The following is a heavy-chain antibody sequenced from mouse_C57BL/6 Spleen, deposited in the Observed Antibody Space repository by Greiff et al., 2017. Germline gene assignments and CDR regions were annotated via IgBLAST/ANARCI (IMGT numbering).Heavy chain of an antibody. J-gene: IGHJ2*01. Sequence: VQLQQPGAELVKPGASVKLSCKASGYTFTSYWMQWVKQRPGQGLEWIGEIDPSDSYTNYNQKFKGKATLTVDTSSSTAYMQLSSLTSEDSAVYYCARRGNYVPFDYWGQGTTLTVSS. D-gene: IGHD2-1*01. V-gene: IGHV1-50*01. CDR3: ARRGNYVPFDY. CDR1: GYTFTSYW. CDR2: IDPSDSYT.